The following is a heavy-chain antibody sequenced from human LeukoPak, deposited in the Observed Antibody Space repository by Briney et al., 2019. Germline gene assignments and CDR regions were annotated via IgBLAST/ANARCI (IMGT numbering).Heavy chain of an antibody. D-gene: IGHD3-9*01. Sequence: PGGSLRLSCAASGFTFSTYVMHWVRQAPGKGLEWVAVISYDGSNKNYADSVKGRFTVSRDNSKNTLYLQMNSLRTEDTAVYYCARFPTGFDYWGQGTLVTVSS. CDR1: GFTFSTYV. CDR3: ARFPTGFDY. J-gene: IGHJ4*02. CDR2: ISYDGSNK. V-gene: IGHV3-30*04.